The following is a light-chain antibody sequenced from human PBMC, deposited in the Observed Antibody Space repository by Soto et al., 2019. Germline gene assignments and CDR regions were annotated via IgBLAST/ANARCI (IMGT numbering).Light chain of an antibody. J-gene: IGLJ2*01. V-gene: IGLV2-8*01. CDR1: SSDVGGNNY. CDR3: SSYAGSNNVI. Sequence: QSALTQPPSASWSPGQSVAISCTGTSSDVGGNNYVSWYQQHPGKAPKLMVYEVTKRPSGVPDRFSGSKSGNTASLTVSGLQAEDEADYYCSSYAGSNNVIFGGGTKLTVL. CDR2: EVT.